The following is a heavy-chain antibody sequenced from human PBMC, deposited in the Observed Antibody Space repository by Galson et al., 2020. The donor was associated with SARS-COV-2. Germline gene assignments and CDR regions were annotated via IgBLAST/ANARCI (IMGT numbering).Heavy chain of an antibody. D-gene: IGHD3-3*01. CDR2: ISYHGDYR. CDR1: GFSFSNYD. Sequence: QAGGSLRLSCAASGFSFSNYDIHWVRQAPGQGLEWVALISYHGDYRYYADSVRDRFTVSRDNSQNTLHLQMNSLRADDTAIYYCVKIPGAGSSTFYDTHYYYALDVWGQGTTVTVSS. V-gene: IGHV3-30*18. J-gene: IGHJ6*02. CDR3: VKIPGAGSSTFYDTHYYYALDV.